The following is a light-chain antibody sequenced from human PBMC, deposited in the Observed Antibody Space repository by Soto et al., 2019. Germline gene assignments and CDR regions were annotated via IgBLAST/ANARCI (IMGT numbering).Light chain of an antibody. Sequence: DIQMTQSPSTLSASVGDRVTITCRASQSISSWLAWYQQKPGKAPKLLIYKASSLESGVPSRFSGSGSGTEFTLTISRLQPDDFATYYCQQYDSQSYTFGQGTKLELK. CDR3: QQYDSQSYT. V-gene: IGKV1-5*03. CDR1: QSISSW. CDR2: KAS. J-gene: IGKJ2*01.